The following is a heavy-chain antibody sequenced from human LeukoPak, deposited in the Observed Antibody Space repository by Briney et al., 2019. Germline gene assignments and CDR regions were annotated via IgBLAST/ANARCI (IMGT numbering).Heavy chain of an antibody. CDR2: IIPIFGTA. J-gene: IGHJ6*03. CDR3: ARSGGYYYYMDV. Sequence: GASVKVSCKASGGTLSSYAISWVRQAPGQGLEWMGGIIPIFGTANYAQKFQGRVTITTDESTSTAYMELSSLRSEDTAVYYCARSGGYYYYMDVWGKGTTVTVSS. D-gene: IGHD1-14*01. CDR1: GGTLSSYA. V-gene: IGHV1-69*05.